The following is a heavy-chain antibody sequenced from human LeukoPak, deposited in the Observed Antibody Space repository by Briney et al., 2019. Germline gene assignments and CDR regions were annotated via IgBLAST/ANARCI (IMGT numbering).Heavy chain of an antibody. V-gene: IGHV4-31*03. CDR1: GGSISSGGYY. CDR2: IYYSGST. J-gene: IGHJ4*02. CDR3: ARGSGGAVRGVIPDY. Sequence: SETLSLTCTVSGGSISSGGYYWSWIRQHPGKGLEWIGYIYYSGSTYYNPSLKSRVTISVDTSKNQFSLKLSSVTAADTAVYYCARGSGGAVRGVIPDYWGQGTLVTVSS. D-gene: IGHD3-10*01.